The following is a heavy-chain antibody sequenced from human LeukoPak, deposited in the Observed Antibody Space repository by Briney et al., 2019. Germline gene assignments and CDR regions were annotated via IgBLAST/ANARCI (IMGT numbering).Heavy chain of an antibody. CDR1: GFTSGDYA. D-gene: IGHD1/OR15-1a*01. CDR3: NTGGNNYYYGMDV. CDR2: IRSKPYGGTT. J-gene: IGHJ6*02. Sequence: GRSLRLSCTASGFTSGDYAMSWVRQAPGKGREWVGFIRSKPYGGTTECAASVKGRFTIARDDSKSIAYLQMNSLKTEDTGVYYCNTGGNNYYYGMDVWGQGTAVTVSS. V-gene: IGHV3-49*04.